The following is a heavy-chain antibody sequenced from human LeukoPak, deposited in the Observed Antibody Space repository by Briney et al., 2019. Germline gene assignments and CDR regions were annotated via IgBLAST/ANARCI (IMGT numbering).Heavy chain of an antibody. Sequence: GGSLRLSCSASGFTLSNYWMSWVRQAPGKGLERVANIKQDESEKYYVDSVKGRFTISRDNAKSSLYLQMNSLRAEDTAVYYCARALDSSSSRYQAFEEWGQGTLVTVSS. CDR2: IKQDESEK. V-gene: IGHV3-7*01. CDR3: ARALDSSSSRYQAFEE. J-gene: IGHJ4*02. D-gene: IGHD2-2*01. CDR1: GFTLSNYW.